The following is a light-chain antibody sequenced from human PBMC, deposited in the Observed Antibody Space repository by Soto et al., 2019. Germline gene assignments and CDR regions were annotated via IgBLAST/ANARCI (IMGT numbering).Light chain of an antibody. CDR3: LQDYNYPPT. CDR1: QGIRND. J-gene: IGKJ1*01. CDR2: AAS. Sequence: QMPQSPTSLSSPVGARVTIPCRASQGIRNDLGWYQQKPGKAPKLLIYAASSLQSGVPSRFSGSGSGTDFTLTISSLQPEDFATYYCLQDYNYPPTFGQGSKVDI. V-gene: IGKV1-6*01.